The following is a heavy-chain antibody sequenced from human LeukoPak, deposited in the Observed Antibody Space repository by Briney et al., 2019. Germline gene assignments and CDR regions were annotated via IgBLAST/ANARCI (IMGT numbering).Heavy chain of an antibody. Sequence: SGPRLVKPTQTLTLTCTFSGFSLSTSGVGVGWIRQPPRKALEWLALIYWDDDKRFSPSLKSRLTITKDTSKNQVVLIMTNMDPVDTATYYCAHTSMVRGVIAPYFDFWGQGTLVTVSS. CDR3: AHTSMVRGVIAPYFDF. CDR2: IYWDDDK. D-gene: IGHD3-10*01. J-gene: IGHJ4*02. V-gene: IGHV2-5*02. CDR1: GFSLSTSGVG.